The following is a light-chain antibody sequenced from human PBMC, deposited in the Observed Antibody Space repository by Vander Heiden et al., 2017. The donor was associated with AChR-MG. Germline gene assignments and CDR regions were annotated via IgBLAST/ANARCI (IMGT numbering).Light chain of an antibody. CDR3: CSYAGSYTFSWV. CDR2: DVS. V-gene: IGLV2-11*01. CDR1: SSYVCGYNY. J-gene: IGLJ3*02. Sequence: QSALPQPRSVSGSPGQSVTIPFTLTSSYVCGYNYVSCYQQHPGKAPKLMIYDVSKRPSGVPDRFSGSKSGNTASLTISGLQAEDEADDYCCSYAGSYTFSWVFGGGTKLTVL.